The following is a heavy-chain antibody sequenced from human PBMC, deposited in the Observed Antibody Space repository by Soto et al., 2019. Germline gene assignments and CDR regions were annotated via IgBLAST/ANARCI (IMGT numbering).Heavy chain of an antibody. J-gene: IGHJ6*02. CDR2: IIPIFGTA. CDR3: ARHLGYYYYCGMDV. Sequence: QVQLVQSGAEVKKPGSSVKVSCKASGGTFSSYAISWVRQAPGQGLEWMGGIIPIFGTANYAQKFQGRVTITADESTSTAYMERSSLRSEDTAVYYCARHLGYYYYCGMDVWGQGTTVTVSS. CDR1: GGTFSSYA. V-gene: IGHV1-69*01.